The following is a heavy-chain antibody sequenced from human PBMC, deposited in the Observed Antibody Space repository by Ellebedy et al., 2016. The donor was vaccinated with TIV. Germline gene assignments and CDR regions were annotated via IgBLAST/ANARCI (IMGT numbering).Heavy chain of an antibody. CDR1: GFTFISYG. V-gene: IGHV3-30*18. J-gene: IGHJ4*02. Sequence: PGGSLRLSCAASGFTFISYGMHWVRQAPGKGPELVAVISFDGSTPYYADFVQGRFNISSDNPKSTLYLEMNNLRIEDTAMYYCAKAKGYSGSYPHDLWGRGTLVTVSS. CDR3: AKAKGYSGSYPHDL. D-gene: IGHD1-26*01. CDR2: ISFDGSTP.